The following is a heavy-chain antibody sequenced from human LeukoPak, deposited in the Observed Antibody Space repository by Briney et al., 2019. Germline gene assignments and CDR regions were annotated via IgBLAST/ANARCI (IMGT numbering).Heavy chain of an antibody. D-gene: IGHD3-10*01. V-gene: IGHV1-18*01. CDR2: ISAYNGNT. J-gene: IGHJ6*02. CDR1: GYTFTSYG. Sequence: ASVKVSCKASGYTFTSYGISWVRQAPGQGLEWMGWISAYNGNTNYAQKLQGRVTMTTDTSTSTAYMELRSLRSDDTAVYYCARDSGMVRGVIPRMDVWGQGTTVTVSS. CDR3: ARDSGMVRGVIPRMDV.